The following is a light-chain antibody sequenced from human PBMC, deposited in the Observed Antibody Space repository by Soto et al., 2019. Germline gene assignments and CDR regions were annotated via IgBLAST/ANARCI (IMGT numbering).Light chain of an antibody. J-gene: IGKJ1*01. CDR3: QQYNSYWT. CDR2: AAS. V-gene: IGKV1-39*01. CDR1: QSISSY. Sequence: DIQMTQSPASLSASVGDRVTITCRASQSISSYLNWYQQKPGKAPKLLIYAASSLQSGVPSRFSGSGSGTDFTLTINSLQPDDFATYYCQQYNSYWTFAQGTKVDIK.